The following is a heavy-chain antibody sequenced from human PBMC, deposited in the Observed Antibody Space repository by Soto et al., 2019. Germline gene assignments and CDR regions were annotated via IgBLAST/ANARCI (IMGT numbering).Heavy chain of an antibody. D-gene: IGHD3-22*01. V-gene: IGHV3-48*02. CDR1: GFTFSSDS. CDR3: ARDQYYDSIGYYRVYYYYGMDV. Sequence: EVQLVESGGGLVQPGGSLRLSCAASGFTFSSDSMNWVRQAPGKGLECVSYISSSSSTIYYADSLKGRFTISRDNAKNSLYLLMSSLRDEDTAVYYCARDQYYDSIGYYRVYYYYGMDVWGQESTVTVSS. CDR2: ISSSSSTI. J-gene: IGHJ6*02.